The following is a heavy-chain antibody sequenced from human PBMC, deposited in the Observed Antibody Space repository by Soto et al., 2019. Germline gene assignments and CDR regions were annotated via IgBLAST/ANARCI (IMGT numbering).Heavy chain of an antibody. D-gene: IGHD3-3*01. Sequence: GGSLRLSCAASGFTFSSYGMHWVRQAPGKGLEWVAVIWYDGSNKYYADSVKGRFTISRDNSKNTLYLQMNSLRAEDTAVYYCARTHDNYDFWRPGWFDYWGQGTLVTVSS. CDR2: IWYDGSNK. CDR3: ARTHDNYDFWRPGWFDY. V-gene: IGHV3-33*01. J-gene: IGHJ4*02. CDR1: GFTFSSYG.